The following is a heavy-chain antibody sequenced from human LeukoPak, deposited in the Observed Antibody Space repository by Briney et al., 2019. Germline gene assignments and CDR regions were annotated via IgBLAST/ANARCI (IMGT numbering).Heavy chain of an antibody. Sequence: QPGGSLRLSCAASGFAFSNYWMHWVRQAPGKGLLWVSHINSDGTNTKYADSVKGRFTISRDNAKNTLYLQMNSLRAEDTAVYYCARGKAGVDTNWYFNLWGRGTLVTVSS. CDR1: GFAFSNYW. CDR3: ARGKAGVDTNWYFNL. J-gene: IGHJ2*01. D-gene: IGHD3-10*01. V-gene: IGHV3-74*03. CDR2: INSDGTNT.